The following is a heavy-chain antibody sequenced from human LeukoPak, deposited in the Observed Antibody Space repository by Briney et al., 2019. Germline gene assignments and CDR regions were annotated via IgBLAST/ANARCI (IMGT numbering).Heavy chain of an antibody. V-gene: IGHV4-30-4*01. Sequence: PSQTLSLTCTVSGGSINSGNYYWNWIRQPPGKGPEWIGYIYSSGSTYYNPSLKSRATISMDTSKNQFSLKLTSVTAADTAVYYCARAPQPTSYGDYGKRYFDLWGRGTLVTVSS. J-gene: IGHJ2*01. CDR3: ARAPQPTSYGDYGKRYFDL. CDR2: IYSSGST. D-gene: IGHD4-17*01. CDR1: GGSINSGNYY.